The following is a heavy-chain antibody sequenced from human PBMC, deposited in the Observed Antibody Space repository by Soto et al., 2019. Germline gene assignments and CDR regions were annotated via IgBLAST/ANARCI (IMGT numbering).Heavy chain of an antibody. D-gene: IGHD6-19*01. CDR1: GFTFSSYI. V-gene: IGHV3-21*01. Sequence: EVQLVESGGGLVKPGGSLRLSCAASGFTFSSYIMNWVRQAAGKWLEWVSSISSSSSYIYYADSVKGRFTISRDNAKNSLYLQMNSLRAEETAVYYCATTTLIAVAGNSGFDYWGQGTLVTVSS. CDR3: ATTTLIAVAGNSGFDY. CDR2: ISSSSSYI. J-gene: IGHJ4*02.